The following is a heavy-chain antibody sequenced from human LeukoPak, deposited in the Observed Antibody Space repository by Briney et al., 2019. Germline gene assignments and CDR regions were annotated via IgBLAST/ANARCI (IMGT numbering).Heavy chain of an antibody. CDR2: ISSSSYI. J-gene: IGHJ4*02. CDR1: GFTFSSYS. CDR3: AREVTMVRGVSD. Sequence: GGSLRLSCAASGFTFSSYSMNWVRQAPGKGLEWVSSISSSSYIYYADSVKGRFTISRDNAKNSLYLQMNSLRAEDTAVYYCAREVTMVRGVSDWGQGTLVTVSS. V-gene: IGHV3-21*01. D-gene: IGHD3-10*01.